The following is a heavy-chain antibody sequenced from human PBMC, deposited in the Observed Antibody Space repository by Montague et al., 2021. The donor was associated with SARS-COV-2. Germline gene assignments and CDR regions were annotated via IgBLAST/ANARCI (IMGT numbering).Heavy chain of an antibody. J-gene: IGHJ4*02. D-gene: IGHD3-10*01. CDR2: SCSNKAT. CDR3: ARHYKPRSPGSPDFDY. Sequence: SETLSLTCAVSAATISTSVCSLIRPPTRTALGSMAWSCSNKATVSNPSSKSRVTLSAETVNNQLSLKLRSVTAADTAFYYCARHYKPRSPGSPDFDYWGQGTPVSVSS. CDR1: AATISTSV. V-gene: IGHV4-59*08.